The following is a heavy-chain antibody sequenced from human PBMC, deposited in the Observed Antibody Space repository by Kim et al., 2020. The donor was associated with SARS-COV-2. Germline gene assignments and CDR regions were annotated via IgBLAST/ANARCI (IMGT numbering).Heavy chain of an antibody. CDR3: ARNDILTGYPPDY. Sequence: NPSLKSRVTISLDTSKNQFSLKLTSVTAADTAVYYCARNDILTGYPPDYWGQGTLVTVSS. D-gene: IGHD3-9*01. J-gene: IGHJ4*02. V-gene: IGHV4-34*01.